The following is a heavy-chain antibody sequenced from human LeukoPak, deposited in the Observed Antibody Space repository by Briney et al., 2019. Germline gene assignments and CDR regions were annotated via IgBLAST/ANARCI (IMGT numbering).Heavy chain of an antibody. V-gene: IGHV3-21*01. CDR3: AREGNWNYDYDY. D-gene: IGHD1-7*01. Sequence: GGSLRLSCAASGFTFSSYSMNWVRQAPGKGLEWVSSISSSSSYIYYADSVKGRFTISRDSAKNSLYLQMNSLRAEDTAVYYSAREGNWNYDYDYWGQGTLVTVSS. J-gene: IGHJ4*02. CDR2: ISSSSSYI. CDR1: GFTFSSYS.